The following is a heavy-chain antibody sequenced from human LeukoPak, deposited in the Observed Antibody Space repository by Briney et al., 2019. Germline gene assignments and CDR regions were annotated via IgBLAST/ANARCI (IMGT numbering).Heavy chain of an antibody. Sequence: ASVKVSCKAFDSTFNSQGFSWVRQAPGQGLEWMGWISAYNGNTRFARKLQDRVSMTTDTSTTTAYMELRSVTSDDTATYYCARDSTLCRGTNCYQNDPFDIWGQGTMVTVSS. V-gene: IGHV1-18*01. CDR3: ARDSTLCRGTNCYQNDPFDI. CDR2: ISAYNGNT. D-gene: IGHD2-2*01. CDR1: DSTFNSQG. J-gene: IGHJ3*02.